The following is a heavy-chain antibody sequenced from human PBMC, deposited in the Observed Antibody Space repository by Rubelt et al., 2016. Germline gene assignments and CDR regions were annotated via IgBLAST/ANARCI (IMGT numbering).Heavy chain of an antibody. V-gene: IGHV4-39*07. D-gene: IGHD5-12*01. CDR1: GGSISSSSYY. CDR2: IHHGGNT. J-gene: IGHJ4*02. Sequence: QVQLQESGPGLVKPSETLSLTCSVSGGSISSSSYYWGWIRQPPGKGLEWIGNIHHGGNTYYNPSLKSRVTLSVDSSNNQYSLKLSSGTAAETAVYYCARRPDGLRDDEYFDYWGQGALVTVSS. CDR3: ARRPDGLRDDEYFDY.